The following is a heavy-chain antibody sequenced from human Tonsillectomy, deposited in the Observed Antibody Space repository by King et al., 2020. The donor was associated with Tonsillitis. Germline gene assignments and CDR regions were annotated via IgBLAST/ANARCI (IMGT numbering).Heavy chain of an antibody. Sequence: LQLHESGPGLVKPSETLSLTCTVSGGSLSSGCCYWGWIRQPPGKGLEWIGSIYYSGTTYYSPSLKSRVTIAVDTFRNQFSLKVASATAADTAVYYCARQRWFGETSHRGFDSWGQGTLVTVSS. CDR1: GGSLSSGCCY. CDR3: ARQRWFGETSHRGFDS. J-gene: IGHJ4*02. D-gene: IGHD3-10*01. CDR2: IYYSGTT. V-gene: IGHV4-39*01.